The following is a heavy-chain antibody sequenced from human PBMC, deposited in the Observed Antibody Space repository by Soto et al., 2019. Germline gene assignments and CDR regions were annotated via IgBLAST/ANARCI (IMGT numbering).Heavy chain of an antibody. V-gene: IGHV3-23*01. J-gene: IGHJ4*02. CDR2: ISGSGGSP. CDR1: GFTFSTYT. D-gene: IGHD2-2*01. CDR3: AKARCSTTDCYVPDY. Sequence: EVQLLESGGALVQPGGSLRLSCVASGFTFSTYTMSWVRQAPGKGLEWVSVISGSGGSPSYADSVQGRFSIYRDNSKNTLYLQMNSLRGDDTAMYYCAKARCSTTDCYVPDYWGRGTLVTVS.